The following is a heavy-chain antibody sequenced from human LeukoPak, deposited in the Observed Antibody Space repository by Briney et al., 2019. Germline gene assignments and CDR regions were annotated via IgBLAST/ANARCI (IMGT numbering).Heavy chain of an antibody. Sequence: PGGSLRLSCAASGFTFRDHYMSWVRQAPGKGLEWVSYISSGGSTIYYADSVKGRFTISRDSGKNSLYSQMDSLRVEDTAIYYCARDRTSRGYAGYDYDYWGQGTLVTVSS. CDR1: GFTFRDHY. V-gene: IGHV3-11*04. D-gene: IGHD5-12*01. CDR2: ISSGGSTI. CDR3: ARDRTSRGYAGYDYDY. J-gene: IGHJ4*02.